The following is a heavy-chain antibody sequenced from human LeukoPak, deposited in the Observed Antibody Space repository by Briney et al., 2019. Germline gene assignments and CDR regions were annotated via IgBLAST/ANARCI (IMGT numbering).Heavy chain of an antibody. CDR1: GYSFTSYW. D-gene: IGHD6-13*01. V-gene: IGHV5-51*01. Sequence: GESLKISCKGSGYSFTSYWIGWVRQMPGKGLEWMGIIYPGDSDTRYSPSFQGQVTISADKSFSTAYLQWSSLKASDTDMYYCARRSAAGTRGDNWFDPWGQGTLVTVSS. CDR2: IYPGDSDT. J-gene: IGHJ5*02. CDR3: ARRSAAGTRGDNWFDP.